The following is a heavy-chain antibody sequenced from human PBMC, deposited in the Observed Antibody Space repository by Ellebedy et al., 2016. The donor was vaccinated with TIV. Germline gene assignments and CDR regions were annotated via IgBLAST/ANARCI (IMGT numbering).Heavy chain of an antibody. CDR3: ARLRGQWPGQKYYFDS. J-gene: IGHJ4*02. D-gene: IGHD6-19*01. Sequence: GESLKISXKGSGYTFTNYWIGWVRQMPGKGLERMGIIYPGDSDTNYSPSFQGQVTISVDKSISTAYLQWSSLKASDTAMYYCARLRGQWPGQKYYFDSWGQGTLVTVSS. CDR1: GYTFTNYW. CDR2: IYPGDSDT. V-gene: IGHV5-51*01.